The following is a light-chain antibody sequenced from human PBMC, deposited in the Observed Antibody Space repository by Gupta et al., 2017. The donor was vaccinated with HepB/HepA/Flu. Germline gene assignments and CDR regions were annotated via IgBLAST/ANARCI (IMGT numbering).Light chain of an antibody. J-gene: IGKJ4*01. CDR3: QPFYSAPLT. Sequence: RMPQSPSSLSASVGDRVTITCRASQDISGYLSWYQHQHGNNPNPLIYAQHTFRSWVPTKYSDTRSGTDSTLTISSLKPEDFATYYSQPFYSAPLTFKGGSKVEIK. CDR1: QDISGY. CDR2: AQH. V-gene: IGKV1-39*01.